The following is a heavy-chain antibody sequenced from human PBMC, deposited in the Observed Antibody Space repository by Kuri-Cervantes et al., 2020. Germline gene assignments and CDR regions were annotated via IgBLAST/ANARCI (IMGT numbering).Heavy chain of an antibody. J-gene: IGHJ6*02. V-gene: IGHV3-11*04. D-gene: IGHD2-15*01. CDR1: GFTFSDYY. CDR2: ISSSSSTI. CDR3: ARDGSWGSFYYGMDV. Sequence: GGSLRLSCAASGFTFSDYYMSWIRQAPGKGLEWVSYISSSSSTIYYADSVKGRFTISRDNAKNSLYLQMNSLRDEDTAVYYCARDGSWGSFYYGMDVWGQGTTVTVSS.